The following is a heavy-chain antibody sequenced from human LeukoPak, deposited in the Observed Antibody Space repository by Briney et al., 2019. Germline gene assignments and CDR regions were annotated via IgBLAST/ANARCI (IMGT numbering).Heavy chain of an antibody. Sequence: GGSLRLSCAASGFTFDDYTMHWVRQAPGKGLEWVSLISWDGDSTYYADSVKGRFTISRDNSKNSLYLEMNSLRSEDTALYYCTRDALSGYYYMDVWGKGTTVTVSS. J-gene: IGHJ6*03. V-gene: IGHV3-43*01. CDR2: ISWDGDST. CDR3: TRDALSGYYYMDV. CDR1: GFTFDDYT.